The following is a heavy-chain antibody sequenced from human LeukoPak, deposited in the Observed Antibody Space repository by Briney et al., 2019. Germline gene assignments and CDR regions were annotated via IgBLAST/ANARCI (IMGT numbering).Heavy chain of an antibody. D-gene: IGHD2-2*01. V-gene: IGHV4-30-4*01. CDR2: IYYSGST. CDR3: ARASHQLLHFDY. J-gene: IGHJ4*02. CDR1: GGSISSGDYY. Sequence: SETLSLTCTVSGGSISSGDYYWSWIRQPPGKGLEWIGYIYYSGSTYYNPSLKSRVTISVDTSKNQFSLKLSSVTAADTAVYYCARASHQLLHFDYWGQGTLVTVSS.